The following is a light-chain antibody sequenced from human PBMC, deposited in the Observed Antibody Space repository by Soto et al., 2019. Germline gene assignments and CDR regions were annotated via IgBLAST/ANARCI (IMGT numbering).Light chain of an antibody. CDR1: QSVSSSY. CDR3: QQYGSPWT. J-gene: IGKJ1*01. CDR2: GAS. V-gene: IGKV3-20*01. Sequence: EIVLTQSPGTLSLSRGERATLSCRASQSVSSSYLAWYQQKPGQAPRLLIYGASSRATGIPDRFSGSGSGTDFTLTISRLEPEDFAVYYCQQYGSPWTFGQGTKVEIK.